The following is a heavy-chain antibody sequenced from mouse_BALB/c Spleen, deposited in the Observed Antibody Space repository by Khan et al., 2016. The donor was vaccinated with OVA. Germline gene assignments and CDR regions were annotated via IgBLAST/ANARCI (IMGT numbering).Heavy chain of an antibody. D-gene: IGHD2-12*01. J-gene: IGHJ3*01. Sequence: QVQLQQSGAELVRPGVSVKISCKGSGYTFTDFTLHWVKQSHAMSLEWIGVISTYYGDATYNQRFKDKATMTVDKSSSTAYMELARLTSEASAIYYCEGGGGGNSFAYWGQGTLVTVSA. CDR1: GYTFTDFT. CDR2: ISTYYGDA. V-gene: IGHV1S137*01. CDR3: EGGGGGNSFAY.